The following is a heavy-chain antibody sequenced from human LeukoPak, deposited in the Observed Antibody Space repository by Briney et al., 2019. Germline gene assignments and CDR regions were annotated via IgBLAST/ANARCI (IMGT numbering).Heavy chain of an antibody. J-gene: IGHJ4*02. CDR1: GGTISSYA. V-gene: IGHV1-69*13. Sequence: GASLKLSCTASGGTISSYAISWIRQAPGQGLEWMGCIIPIFGIANYAQTFQGRVTITADESTSTAYMELSSLRSEDTAVYYCARPQAIQLWSPFDYWGQGTLVTVSS. CDR3: ARPQAIQLWSPFDY. CDR2: IIPIFGIA. D-gene: IGHD5-18*01.